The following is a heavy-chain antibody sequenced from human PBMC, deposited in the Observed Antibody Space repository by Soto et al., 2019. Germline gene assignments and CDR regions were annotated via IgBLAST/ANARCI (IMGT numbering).Heavy chain of an antibody. CDR2: IDYSGST. CDR1: GGSISSYY. V-gene: IGHV4-59*01. D-gene: IGHD2-21*01. Sequence: SETLSLTCTVSGGSISSYYWSSIRQPPGKGLEWIGCIDYSGSTKYNPSLKSRVTISVHTSKNQFYLKLSSVTAADTAVYYCARDRFLLGYYYGMDVWGQGTTVT. CDR3: ARDRFLLGYYYGMDV. J-gene: IGHJ6*02.